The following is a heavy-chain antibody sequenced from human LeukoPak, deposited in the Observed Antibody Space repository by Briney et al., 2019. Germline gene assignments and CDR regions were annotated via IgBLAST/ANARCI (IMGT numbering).Heavy chain of an antibody. V-gene: IGHV4-59*01. Sequence: SETLSLTCTVSGGSISSYYWSWIRQPPGKGLEWIGYIYYSGSTNYNPSLKSRVTISVDTSKNQFSLKLTSVTAADTAVYYCACLSYFGSSARDYWGQGTLVTVSS. CDR1: GGSISSYY. CDR3: ACLSYFGSSARDY. D-gene: IGHD3-22*01. J-gene: IGHJ4*02. CDR2: IYYSGST.